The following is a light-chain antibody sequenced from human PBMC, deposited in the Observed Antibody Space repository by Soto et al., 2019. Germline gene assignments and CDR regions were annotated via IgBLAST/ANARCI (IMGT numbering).Light chain of an antibody. CDR1: QSVSSY. Sequence: EIVLTQSPATLSLSPGERATLSCRPSQSVSSYLAWYQQKPGQAPRLPIYDASNRATGIPARFSGSGSGTDFTLTISSLEPEDFAVYYCQQRSNFFTFGPGTKVDIK. V-gene: IGKV3-11*01. CDR3: QQRSNFFT. CDR2: DAS. J-gene: IGKJ3*01.